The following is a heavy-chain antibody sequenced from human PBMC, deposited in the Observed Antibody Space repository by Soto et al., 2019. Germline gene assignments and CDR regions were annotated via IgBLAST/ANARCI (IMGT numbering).Heavy chain of an antibody. CDR2: IYPGDSDI. CDR3: ARLAYSGYLQT. D-gene: IGHD1-26*01. V-gene: IGHV5-51*01. Sequence: GESLKISCNGSAYSFTNYWIGWVRQMPGKGLEWMGSIYPGDSDIKYSPSFQGQVTISADKSINTAYLTLSSLTAADTAVYFCARLAYSGYLQTWGQGSLVTVSS. CDR1: AYSFTNYW. J-gene: IGHJ1*01.